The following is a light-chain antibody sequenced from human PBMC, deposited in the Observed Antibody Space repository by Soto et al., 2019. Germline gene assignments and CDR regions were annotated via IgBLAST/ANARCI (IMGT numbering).Light chain of an antibody. CDR3: CSYTNRGTHGV. Sequence: QSALTQPASVSGSPGQSITISCTGTSSDVGGYNYVSWYQQHPGKAPKLMIYDVSKRPSGVSNRFSGSKSGNTASLTISGRQPEDEDDDYYCSYTNRGTHGVFGGGTQLTVL. J-gene: IGLJ2*01. CDR2: DVS. CDR1: SSDVGGYNY. V-gene: IGLV2-14*01.